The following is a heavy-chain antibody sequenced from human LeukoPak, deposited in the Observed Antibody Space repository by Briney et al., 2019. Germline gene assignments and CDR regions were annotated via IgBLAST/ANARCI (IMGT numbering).Heavy chain of an antibody. CDR3: ARRHRKNWNYGPYYYYMDV. V-gene: IGHV4-34*01. CDR2: INHSGSN. D-gene: IGHD1-7*01. Sequence: SETLSLTCAVYGGSFSGYYWSWIRQPPGKGLEWIGEINHSGSNNYNPSLKSRVTISVDTSKNQFSLKLSSVTAADTAVYYCARRHRKNWNYGPYYYYMDVWGKGTTVTVSS. CDR1: GGSFSGYY. J-gene: IGHJ6*03.